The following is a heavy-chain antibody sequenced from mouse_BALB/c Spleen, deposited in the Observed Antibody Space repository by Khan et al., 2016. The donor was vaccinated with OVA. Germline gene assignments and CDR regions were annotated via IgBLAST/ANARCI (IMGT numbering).Heavy chain of an antibody. CDR3: TRDGNYAHWYFDV. CDR1: GFTFSSYT. CDR2: INSGGTYT. J-gene: IGHJ1*01. Sequence: EVELVESGGGLVKPGGSLKLSCAASGFTFSSYTMSWVRQTPEKRLEWVATINSGGTYTYYPDSVQGRFTISRDNAKNTLYLQMSSLKSEDTAMYYCTRDGNYAHWYFDVWGAGTTVTVSS. D-gene: IGHD2-1*01. V-gene: IGHV5-6-4*01.